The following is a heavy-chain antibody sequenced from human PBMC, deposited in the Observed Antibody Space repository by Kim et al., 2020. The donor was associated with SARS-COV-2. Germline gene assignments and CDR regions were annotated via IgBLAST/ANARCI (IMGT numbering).Heavy chain of an antibody. V-gene: IGHV3-53*04. CDR3: ARDLGSGDYGDYGTTGYYYGMDV. J-gene: IGHJ6*02. CDR1: GFTVSSNY. CDR2: IYSGGST. D-gene: IGHD4-17*01. Sequence: GGSLRLSCAASGFTVSSNYMSWVRQAPGKGLEWVSVIYSGGSTYYADSVKGRFTISRHNSKNTLYLQMNSLRAEDTAVYYCARDLGSGDYGDYGTTGYYYGMDVWGQGTTVTVSS.